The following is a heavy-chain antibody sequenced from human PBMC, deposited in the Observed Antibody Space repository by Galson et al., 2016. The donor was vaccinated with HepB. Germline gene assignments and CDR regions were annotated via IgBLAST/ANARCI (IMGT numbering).Heavy chain of an antibody. CDR1: GFAFSSHW. V-gene: IGHV3-74*01. J-gene: IGHJ5*02. CDR3: ARDRGGSAGAFNWFDP. CDR2: INSDGTIS. Sequence: SLRLSCAASGFAFSSHWMHWVRQGLGKGLVWVSRINSDGTISNYADSVKGRFTISRDNAKNTLYLQMNSLRAEDTAVYYCARDRGGSAGAFNWFDPWGQGTLVTVSS. D-gene: IGHD3-10*01.